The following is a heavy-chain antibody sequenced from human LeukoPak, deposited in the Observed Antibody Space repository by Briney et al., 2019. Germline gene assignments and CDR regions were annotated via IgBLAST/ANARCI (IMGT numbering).Heavy chain of an antibody. D-gene: IGHD6-19*01. Sequence: GGSLRLSCAASGFTVSSNYMSWVRQAPGKGLEWVSVIYSGGSTYYADSVKGRFTIPRDNSKNTLYLQMNSLRAEDTAVYYCARVTVAGLLNYWGQGTLVTVSS. CDR2: IYSGGST. J-gene: IGHJ4*02. CDR3: ARVTVAGLLNY. V-gene: IGHV3-53*01. CDR1: GFTVSSNY.